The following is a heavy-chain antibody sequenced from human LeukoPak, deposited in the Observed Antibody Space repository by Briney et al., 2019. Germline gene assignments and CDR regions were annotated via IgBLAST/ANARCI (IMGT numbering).Heavy chain of an antibody. CDR3: ARASRWELLDY. CDR1: GFTFSSYS. V-gene: IGHV3-21*01. D-gene: IGHD1-26*01. Sequence: GGSLRLSCAASGFTFSSYSMNWVRQAPGKGLEWVSSISSSSSYIYYADSVKGRFTISRDNAKNSLYLQMNSLRAVDTAVYYCARASRWELLDYWGQGTLVTVSS. CDR2: ISSSSSYI. J-gene: IGHJ4*02.